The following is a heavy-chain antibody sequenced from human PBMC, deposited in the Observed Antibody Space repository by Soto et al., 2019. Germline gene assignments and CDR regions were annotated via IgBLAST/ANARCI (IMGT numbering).Heavy chain of an antibody. Sequence: QITLRESGPTRVKPTQTLALTCTFSGFSLSTSGVGVGWIRQPPGKALEWLALIYWDDDKRYSPSLKTRLTITKDPSINQLVLTMTDMDPVDTATYYCAYRALYSGSYWDGGYFDYWGQGALVTVSS. J-gene: IGHJ4*03. CDR3: AYRALYSGSYWDGGYFDY. V-gene: IGHV2-5*02. CDR1: GFSLSTSGVG. D-gene: IGHD1-26*01. CDR2: IYWDDDK.